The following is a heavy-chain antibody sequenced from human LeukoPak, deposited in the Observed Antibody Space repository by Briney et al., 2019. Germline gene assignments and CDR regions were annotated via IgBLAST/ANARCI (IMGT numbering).Heavy chain of an antibody. V-gene: IGHV3-64*01. D-gene: IGHD2-8*01. CDR1: GFTFSTYV. J-gene: IGHJ3*02. CDR2: ITGDGGYT. CDR3: ARVSTNDRRNAFDI. Sequence: GGSLRLSRAASGFTFSTYVMQWVRQAPGKGLEYVSAITGDGGYTYYANSVKGGFTISRDNSKKTLYLQMGSLRADDMAVYYCARVSTNDRRNAFDIWGQGTMVTVSS.